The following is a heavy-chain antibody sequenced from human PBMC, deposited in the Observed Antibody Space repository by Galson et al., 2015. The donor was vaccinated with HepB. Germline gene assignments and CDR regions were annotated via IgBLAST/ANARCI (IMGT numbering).Heavy chain of an antibody. CDR2: ILRSGGTT. J-gene: IGHJ4*02. Sequence: SLRLSCAASGFTFSNCDMNWVRQAPGKGLEWVSAILRSGGTTYYADSVKGRFTISRDDSKSTLYLQMNSLRAEDTAIYYCAKEQEVPSNACYHFDSWGQGTLVTVSS. D-gene: IGHD2-2*01. CDR3: AKEQEVPSNACYHFDS. CDR1: GFTFSNCD. V-gene: IGHV3-23*01.